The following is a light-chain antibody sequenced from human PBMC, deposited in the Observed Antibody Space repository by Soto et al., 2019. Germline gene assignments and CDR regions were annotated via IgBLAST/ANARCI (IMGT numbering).Light chain of an antibody. CDR3: QQRSNWPIT. CDR1: QSVSSSH. Sequence: EIVWTQSPCTLSLSPGERAPLSCRASQSVSSSHLAWYQQKPGQAPRLLIYGASSRATGIPARFSGSGSGTDFTLTISSLEPEDFAVYYCQQRSNWPITFGQGTRLEIK. V-gene: IGKV3D-20*02. J-gene: IGKJ5*01. CDR2: GAS.